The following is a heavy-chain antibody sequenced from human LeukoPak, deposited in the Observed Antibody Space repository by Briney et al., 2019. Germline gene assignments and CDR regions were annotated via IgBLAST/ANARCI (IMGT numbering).Heavy chain of an antibody. D-gene: IGHD2-15*01. CDR2: IYHSGST. J-gene: IGHJ3*02. Sequence: SETLSLTCTVSGYSISSGYYWGWIRQPPGKGLEWIGSIYHSGSTYYNPSLKSRVTISVHTSKNQFSLKLSSVTAADTAVCYCARRYCSGGSCYSDRGAFDIWGQGTMVTVSS. CDR1: GYSISSGYY. CDR3: ARRYCSGGSCYSDRGAFDI. V-gene: IGHV4-38-2*02.